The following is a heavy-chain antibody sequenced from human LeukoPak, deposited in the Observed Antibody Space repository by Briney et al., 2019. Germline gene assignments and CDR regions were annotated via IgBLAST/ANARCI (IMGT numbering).Heavy chain of an antibody. Sequence: GSLRLSCAASGFTFDDYGMSWVRQAPGKGLEWVSGINWNGDSTGYADSVKGRFTISRDNAKNSLYLQMNSLRAEDTALYYCARDYSGYDFYYYYYMDVWGKGTTVTVSS. CDR2: INWNGDST. CDR1: GFTFDDYG. J-gene: IGHJ6*03. V-gene: IGHV3-20*04. CDR3: ARDYSGYDFYYYYYMDV. D-gene: IGHD5-12*01.